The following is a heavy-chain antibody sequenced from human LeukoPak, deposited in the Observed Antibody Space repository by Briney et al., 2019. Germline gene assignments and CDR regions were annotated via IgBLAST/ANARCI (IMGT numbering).Heavy chain of an antibody. CDR2: IYYSGST. CDR3: ARADFSSSWYDY. V-gene: IGHV4-59*02. CDR1: GGSVSSYY. J-gene: IGHJ4*02. D-gene: IGHD6-13*01. Sequence: SETLSLTCTVSGGSVSSYYWSWIRQPPGKGLEWIGYIYYSGSTNYNPSLKSRVTISVDTSKNQFSLKLSSVTAADTAVYYCARADFSSSWYDYWGQGTLVTVSS.